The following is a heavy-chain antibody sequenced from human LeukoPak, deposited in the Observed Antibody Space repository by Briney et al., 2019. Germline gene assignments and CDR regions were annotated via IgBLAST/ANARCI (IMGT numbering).Heavy chain of an antibody. D-gene: IGHD2-8*01. V-gene: IGHV4-39*07. J-gene: IGHJ4*02. Sequence: SETLSLTCTVSGGSISSSSYYWGWIRQPPGKGLEWIGSIYYSGSTYYNPSLKSRVTISVDTSKNQFSLKLSSVTAADTAVYYCASLYCTNGVCPDYWGQGTLVTVSS. CDR1: GGSISSSSYY. CDR2: IYYSGST. CDR3: ASLYCTNGVCPDY.